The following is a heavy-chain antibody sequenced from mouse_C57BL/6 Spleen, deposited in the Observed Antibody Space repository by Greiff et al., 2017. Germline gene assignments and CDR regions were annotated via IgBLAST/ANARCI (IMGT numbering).Heavy chain of an antibody. CDR3: ARREGNYAMDY. CDR2: ISSGSSTI. J-gene: IGHJ4*01. CDR1: GFTFSDYG. Sequence: DVMLVESGGGLVKPGGSLKLSCAASGFTFSDYGMHWVRQAPEKGLEWVAYISSGSSTIYYADTVKGRFTISRDNAKNTLFLQMTSLRSEDTAMYYCARREGNYAMDYWGQGTSVTVSS. V-gene: IGHV5-17*01.